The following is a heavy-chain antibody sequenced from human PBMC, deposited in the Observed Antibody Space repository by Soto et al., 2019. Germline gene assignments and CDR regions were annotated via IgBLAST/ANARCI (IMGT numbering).Heavy chain of an antibody. CDR2: ISDSGDST. CDR3: ATPIAVDFDY. CDR1: GFTFSMYA. V-gene: IGHV3-23*01. D-gene: IGHD6-19*01. J-gene: IGHJ4*02. Sequence: EVQLLESGGGLVQPGGSLRLSCAASGFTFSMYALTWVRQAPGKGLEWVSAISDSGDSTYYADSVKGRFTISRDNSKNTLYLQMNGMRAEDRAVYYCATPIAVDFDYWGQGTLVTVSS.